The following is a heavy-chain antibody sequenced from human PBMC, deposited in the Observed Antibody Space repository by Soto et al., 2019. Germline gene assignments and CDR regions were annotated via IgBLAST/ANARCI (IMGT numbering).Heavy chain of an antibody. CDR1: GGSISGYY. Sequence: QVQLQESGPGLVKPSETLSLTCTVSGGSISGYYWSWIRQPPGKGLEWIGYIYYSGSTNYNPSLKSRVTIXVXTXXNQFSLKLSSVTAADTAVYYCTKSAQINSSGWYRDWGQGTLVTVSS. J-gene: IGHJ4*02. CDR2: IYYSGST. V-gene: IGHV4-59*01. D-gene: IGHD6-19*01. CDR3: TKSAQINSSGWYRD.